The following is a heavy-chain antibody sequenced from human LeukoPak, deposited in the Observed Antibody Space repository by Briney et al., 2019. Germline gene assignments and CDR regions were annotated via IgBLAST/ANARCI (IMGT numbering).Heavy chain of an antibody. CDR3: ARNVIAHSTSGTYYNDY. Sequence: ASVKVSCKASGYTFARHGISWVRQAPGQGLEYMGWISPYNGNTYYAQNFQGRITMTTDTSTSTVYMELRSLGSDDTAVYYCARNVIAHSTSGTYYNDYWGQGTLVTVSS. CDR1: GYTFARHG. V-gene: IGHV1-18*01. CDR2: ISPYNGNT. J-gene: IGHJ4*02. D-gene: IGHD3-10*01.